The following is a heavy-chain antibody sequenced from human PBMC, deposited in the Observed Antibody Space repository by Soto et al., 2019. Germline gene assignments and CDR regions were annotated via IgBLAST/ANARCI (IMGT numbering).Heavy chain of an antibody. Sequence: GGSLRLSCAASGFTFSSYAMHWVRQAPGKGLEWVAVISYDGSNKYYADSVKGRFTISRDNSKNTLYLQMNSLRAEDTAVYYCARDLDSSHPGTYYYYGMDVWGQGTTVTVSS. V-gene: IGHV3-30-3*01. D-gene: IGHD6-13*01. CDR3: ARDLDSSHPGTYYYYGMDV. CDR1: GFTFSSYA. J-gene: IGHJ6*02. CDR2: ISYDGSNK.